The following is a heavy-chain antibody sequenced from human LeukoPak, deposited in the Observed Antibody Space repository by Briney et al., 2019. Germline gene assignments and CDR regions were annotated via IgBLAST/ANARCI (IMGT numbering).Heavy chain of an antibody. V-gene: IGHV3-23*01. CDR1: GFSFSSYA. Sequence: GGSLRLSCAATGFSFSSYAMSWVRQAPGKGLECVSGISGSGSSTNYADSVKGRYTISRDNSKNTLYLQINSLRAEDTAVYYCARRPHAFDYGMDVWGQGTTVTVSS. CDR3: ARRPHAFDYGMDV. J-gene: IGHJ6*02. CDR2: ISGSGSST.